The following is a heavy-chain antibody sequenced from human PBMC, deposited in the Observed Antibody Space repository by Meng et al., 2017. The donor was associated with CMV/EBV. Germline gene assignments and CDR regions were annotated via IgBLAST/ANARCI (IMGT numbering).Heavy chain of an antibody. CDR2: IYYSGST. V-gene: IGHV4-31*02. D-gene: IGHD2-15*01. Sequence: ISSGGYYWSWIRQHPGKGLERIGYIYYSGSTYYNPSLKSRVTISVDTSKNQFSLKLSSVTAADTAVYYCARGARYCSGGSCSSWFDPWGQGTLVTVSS. CDR3: ARGARYCSGGSCSSWFDP. J-gene: IGHJ5*02. CDR1: ISSGGYY.